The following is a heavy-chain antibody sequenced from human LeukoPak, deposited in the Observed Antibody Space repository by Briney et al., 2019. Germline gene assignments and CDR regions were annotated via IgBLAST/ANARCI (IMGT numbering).Heavy chain of an antibody. Sequence: SVKVSFKASGGTFSSYAISWVRQAPGQGLEWMGGIIPIFGTANYAQKFQGRVTITADESTSTAYMELSSLRSEDTAVYYCASLDSSGYFAPNWFDPWGQGTLVTVSS. CDR3: ASLDSSGYFAPNWFDP. J-gene: IGHJ5*02. CDR1: GGTFSSYA. CDR2: IIPIFGTA. D-gene: IGHD3-22*01. V-gene: IGHV1-69*01.